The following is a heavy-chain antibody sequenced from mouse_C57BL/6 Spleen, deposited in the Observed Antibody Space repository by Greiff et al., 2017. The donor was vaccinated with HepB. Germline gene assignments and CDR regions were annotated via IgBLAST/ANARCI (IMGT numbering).Heavy chain of an antibody. CDR1: GFTFSSYA. V-gene: IGHV5-4*03. CDR3: ARVGSPYFDY. D-gene: IGHD1-1*01. CDR2: ISDGGSYT. Sequence: EVKLVESGGGLVKPGGSLKLSCAASGFTFSSYAMSWVRQTPEKRLEWVATISDGGSYTYYPDNVKGRFTISRDNAKNNLYLQMSHLKSEDTAMYYCARVGSPYFDYWGQGTTLTVSS. J-gene: IGHJ2*01.